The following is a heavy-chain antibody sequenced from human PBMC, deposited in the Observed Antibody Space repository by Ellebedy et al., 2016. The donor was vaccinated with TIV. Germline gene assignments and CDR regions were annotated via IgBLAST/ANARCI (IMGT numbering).Heavy chain of an antibody. Sequence: GESLKISCVGSGFSFSSYWMSWVRQAPGKGLEWLAVIYSGGNTYYADSVKGRFSLSRDDSQNTVYLQMNNLRAEDTAVYYCAEGYNSDWSIKFESWGQGTLVTVSS. CDR2: IYSGGNT. V-gene: IGHV3-66*01. J-gene: IGHJ4*02. CDR1: GFSFSSYW. CDR3: AEGYNSDWSIKFES. D-gene: IGHD6-19*01.